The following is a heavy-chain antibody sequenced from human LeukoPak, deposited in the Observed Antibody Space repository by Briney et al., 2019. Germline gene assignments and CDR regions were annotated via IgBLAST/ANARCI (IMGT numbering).Heavy chain of an antibody. CDR1: GFTFSSYS. Sequence: GGSLRLSCAASGFTFSSYSMNWVRQAPGKGLEWVSSISSSSSYIYYADSVKGRFTISRDNAKNSLYLQMNSLRAEDTAVYYCARDGILTGYFFDYWGQGTLVTVSS. J-gene: IGHJ4*02. V-gene: IGHV3-21*01. CDR3: ARDGILTGYFFDY. CDR2: ISSSSSYI. D-gene: IGHD3-9*01.